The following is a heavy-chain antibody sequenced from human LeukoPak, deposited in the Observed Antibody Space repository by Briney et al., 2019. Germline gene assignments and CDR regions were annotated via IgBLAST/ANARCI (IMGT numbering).Heavy chain of an antibody. CDR3: ARDSGGATPFDY. D-gene: IGHD2-15*01. CDR1: GFTFSSYS. V-gene: IGHV3-21*01. Sequence: GGSLRLSCAASGFTFSSYSMNWVRQAPGKGLEWVSSISSSSSYIYYADSVKGRFTISRGNAKNSLYLQMNSLRAEDTAVYYCARDSGGATPFDYWGQGTLVTVSS. J-gene: IGHJ4*02. CDR2: ISSSSSYI.